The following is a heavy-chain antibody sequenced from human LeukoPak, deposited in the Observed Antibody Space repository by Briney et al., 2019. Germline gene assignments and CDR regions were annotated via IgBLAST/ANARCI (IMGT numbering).Heavy chain of an antibody. Sequence: SETLSLTCTVSGGSISSSSYYWGWIRQPPGKGLEWIGSIYYSGSTYSNPSLKSRVTISVDTSKNQFALKLSSVTAADTAVYYCARGGAYDFWSGYYGYNWFDPWGQGTLVTVSS. J-gene: IGHJ5*02. CDR2: IYYSGST. CDR3: ARGGAYDFWSGYYGYNWFDP. CDR1: GGSISSSSYY. D-gene: IGHD3-3*01. V-gene: IGHV4-39*06.